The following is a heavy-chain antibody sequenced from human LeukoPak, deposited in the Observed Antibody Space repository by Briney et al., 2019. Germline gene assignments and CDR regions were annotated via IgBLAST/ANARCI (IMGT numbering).Heavy chain of an antibody. CDR1: GGSISSGSYY. J-gene: IGHJ6*03. V-gene: IGHV4-61*02. CDR2: IYTSGST. CDR3: AAGVSADNPAYYYYYYYMDV. Sequence: SQTLSLTCTVSGGSISSGSYYWSWIRQPAGKGLEWIGRIYTSGSTNYNPSLKSRVTISVDTSKNQFSLKLSSVAAADTAVYYRAAGVSADNPAYYYYYYYMDVWGKGTTVTVSS. D-gene: IGHD2-2*01.